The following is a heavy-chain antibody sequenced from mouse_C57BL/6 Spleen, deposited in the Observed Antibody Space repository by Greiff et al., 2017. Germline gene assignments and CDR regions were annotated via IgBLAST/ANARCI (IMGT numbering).Heavy chain of an antibody. CDR1: GYTFTDSN. Sequence: VQLQQSGPELVKPGASVKIPCKASGYTFTDSNMDWVKQSHGKSLEWIGDINPNNGGTIYNQKFKGKATLTVDKSSSTAYMELRSLTSEDTAVYYCAREGLPQAMDYWGQGTSVTVSS. CDR2: INPNNGGT. J-gene: IGHJ4*01. V-gene: IGHV1-18*01. D-gene: IGHD2-2*01. CDR3: AREGLPQAMDY.